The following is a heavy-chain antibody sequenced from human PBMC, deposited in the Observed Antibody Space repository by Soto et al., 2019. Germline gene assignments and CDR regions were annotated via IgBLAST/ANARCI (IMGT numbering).Heavy chain of an antibody. V-gene: IGHV1-3*01. Sequence: QVQLVQSGAEVKKPGASVKVSCKASGYTFTNYLLHWVRQAPGQRLEWMGWINAGNGNTKYSQKFQGRVTLTRDTSASTAYMELSSLRSEDTAVYYCASPSYGSGSFYXGQGTLVTVSS. CDR2: INAGNGNT. CDR1: GYTFTNYL. D-gene: IGHD3-10*01. CDR3: ASPSYGSGSFY. J-gene: IGHJ4*02.